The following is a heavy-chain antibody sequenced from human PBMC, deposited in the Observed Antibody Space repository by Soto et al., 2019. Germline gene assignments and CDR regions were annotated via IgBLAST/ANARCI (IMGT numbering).Heavy chain of an antibody. V-gene: IGHV3-48*01. J-gene: IGHJ4*02. CDR1: GFTFSSYS. Sequence: PGGSLRLSCAASGFTFSSYSMNWVRQAPGKGLAWISYISASTSSIYYADSVQGRFTISRDNAKNSLYLQMSSLRAEDSAVYYCARHLGEGYFDYWGQGTLVTVSS. CDR3: ARHLGEGYFDY. CDR2: ISASTSSI.